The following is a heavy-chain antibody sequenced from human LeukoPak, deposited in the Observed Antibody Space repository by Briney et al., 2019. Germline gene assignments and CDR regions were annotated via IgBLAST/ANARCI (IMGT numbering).Heavy chain of an antibody. CDR1: GFTISSYW. CDR3: ARDHRYSSSWPDAFDI. D-gene: IGHD6-13*01. J-gene: IGHJ3*02. Sequence: GGSLRLSCAASGFTISSYWMSWVRQAPGKGLEWVANIKQDGSEKYYVDSVKGRFTISRDNAKNSLYLQMNSLRAEDTAVYYCARDHRYSSSWPDAFDIWGQGTMVTVSS. CDR2: IKQDGSEK. V-gene: IGHV3-7*01.